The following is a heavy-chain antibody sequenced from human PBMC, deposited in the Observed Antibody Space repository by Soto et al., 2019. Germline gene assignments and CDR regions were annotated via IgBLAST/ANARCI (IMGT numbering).Heavy chain of an antibody. CDR1: GYTFTSYD. CDR2: MIPNSGNT. V-gene: IGHV1-8*01. J-gene: IGHJ5*02. CDR3: ARGNGGSYDWFDP. Sequence: AASVKVSCKGSGYTFTSYDIKWVRKATGQGVEWMGWMIPNSGNTGYAQKFQGRLTMTRNTSISTAYMELSSLRSEDTAVYYCARGNGGSYDWFDPWGQGTLVTVSS. D-gene: IGHD1-26*01.